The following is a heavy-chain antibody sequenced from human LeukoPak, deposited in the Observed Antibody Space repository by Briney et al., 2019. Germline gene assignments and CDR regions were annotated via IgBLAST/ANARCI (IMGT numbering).Heavy chain of an antibody. CDR3: ARGYYDFWNSYSFSRHIYFDP. D-gene: IGHD3-3*01. CDR1: GYTLTEYD. V-gene: IGHV1-2*06. CDR2: INPKNGER. Sequence: GASVKVSCKASGYTLTEYDVHWVRQAPGKGLEWMGRINPKNGEREYGQRFQGRVTMTRDTSISTVYMELDSLTSDDTAVYYCARGYYDFWNSYSFSRHIYFDPWGQGTLSPSPQ. J-gene: IGHJ5*02.